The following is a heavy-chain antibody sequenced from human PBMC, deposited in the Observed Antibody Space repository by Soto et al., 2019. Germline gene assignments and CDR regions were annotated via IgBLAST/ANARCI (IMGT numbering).Heavy chain of an antibody. Sequence: QVQLVQSGAEVKKPGSSVKVSCKASGGTFSRYTISWVRQAPGQGLEWMGRIIPMLGVANYAQKFQGRATITADKSTSKAYMELTSLTSEDTAVYYCAREEQQLADYWGQGTLVTVSS. V-gene: IGHV1-69*08. CDR2: IIPMLGVA. J-gene: IGHJ4*02. CDR3: AREEQQLADY. D-gene: IGHD6-13*01. CDR1: GGTFSRYT.